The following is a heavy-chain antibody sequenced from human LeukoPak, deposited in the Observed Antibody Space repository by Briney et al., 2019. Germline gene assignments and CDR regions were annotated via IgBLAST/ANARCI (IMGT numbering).Heavy chain of an antibody. D-gene: IGHD3-22*01. CDR3: TRRYYHDSSGNYYGDY. J-gene: IGHJ4*02. V-gene: IGHV3-33*08. CDR2: IWYGGSNK. CDR1: GFTFSSYG. Sequence: PGRSLRLSCAASGFTFSSYGMHWVRQAPGKGLEWVAVIWYGGSNKYYADSVKGRFTISRDDSKNTAFLQMDSLKTEDTAVYYCTRRYYHDSSGNYYGDYWGQGTRVTVSS.